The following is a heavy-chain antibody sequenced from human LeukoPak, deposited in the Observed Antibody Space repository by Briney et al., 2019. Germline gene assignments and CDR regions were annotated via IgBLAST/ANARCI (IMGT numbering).Heavy chain of an antibody. Sequence: GGSLRLSCAASGFTLSSYSMNWVRQAPGKGLEWVSSISSSSSYIYYADSVKGRFTISRGNAKNSLYLQMNSLRAEDTAVYYCAREGTYYDSSGYLYWGQETLVTVSS. J-gene: IGHJ4*02. CDR3: AREGTYYDSSGYLY. CDR2: ISSSSSYI. V-gene: IGHV3-21*01. CDR1: GFTLSSYS. D-gene: IGHD3-22*01.